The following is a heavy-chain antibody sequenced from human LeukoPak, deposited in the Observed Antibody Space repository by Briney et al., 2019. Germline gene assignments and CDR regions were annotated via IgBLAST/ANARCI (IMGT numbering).Heavy chain of an antibody. J-gene: IGHJ4*02. V-gene: IGHV4-39*01. CDR1: GGSISSSSYY. CDR3: ARLSGYDFDYFDY. CDR2: IYYSGST. Sequence: SETLSLTCTVSGGSISSSSYYWGWIRQPPGKGLEWIGSIYYSGSTYYNPSLKSRVTISVDTSKNQFSLKLSSVTAADTAVYYCARLSGYDFDYFDYWGQGTLVTVSS. D-gene: IGHD5-12*01.